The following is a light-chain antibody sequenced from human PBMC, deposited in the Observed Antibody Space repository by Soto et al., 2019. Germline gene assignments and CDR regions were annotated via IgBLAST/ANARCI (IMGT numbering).Light chain of an antibody. Sequence: QSALTQPASVSGSPGQSITISCTGTSSDVGAFTSVSWYQQHPGKAPKLIIYDITHRPSGVSDRFSGSKSVNTASLTISGLQPEDEATYHCSSYSRSTTLVVFGGGTQLTVL. CDR2: DIT. CDR1: SSDVGAFTS. CDR3: SSYSRSTTLVV. J-gene: IGLJ2*01. V-gene: IGLV2-14*03.